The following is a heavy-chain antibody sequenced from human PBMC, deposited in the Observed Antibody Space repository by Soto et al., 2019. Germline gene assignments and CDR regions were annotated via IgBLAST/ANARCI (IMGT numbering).Heavy chain of an antibody. V-gene: IGHV1-3*01. Sequence: ASVKVSCKASGYTFTSYAMHWVRQAPGQRLEWMGRINAGNGDTKYSQKFQGRVTITRDTSASTAYMELSSLRSEDTAVYYCARARGVLFDGFDPWGQGTLVTSPQ. D-gene: IGHD3-10*01. CDR1: GYTFTSYA. CDR3: ARARGVLFDGFDP. CDR2: INAGNGDT. J-gene: IGHJ5*02.